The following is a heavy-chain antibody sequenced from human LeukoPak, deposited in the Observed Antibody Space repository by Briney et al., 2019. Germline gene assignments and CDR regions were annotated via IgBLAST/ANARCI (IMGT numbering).Heavy chain of an antibody. J-gene: IGHJ3*02. V-gene: IGHV1-18*01. CDR3: ARGKIEMGAFDI. CDR1: GYTFTSYG. Sequence: ASVKVSCKASGYTFTSYGISWVRQAPGQGLEWMGWISTYNGNTNYSQKLQGRVTMTTDTSTSTAYMELRSLRSDDTAVYYCARGKIEMGAFDIWGQGTMVTVSS. CDR2: ISTYNGNT. D-gene: IGHD5-24*01.